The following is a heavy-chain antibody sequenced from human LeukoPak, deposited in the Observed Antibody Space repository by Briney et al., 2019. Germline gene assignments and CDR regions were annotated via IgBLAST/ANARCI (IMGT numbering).Heavy chain of an antibody. CDR2: IYHSGST. D-gene: IGHD1-1*01. CDR3: ARELERRGGLDY. V-gene: IGHV4-38-2*02. CDR1: GYSISSGYY. J-gene: IGHJ4*02. Sequence: SETLSLTCTVSGYSISSGYYWGWIRQPPGKGLEWIGSIYHSGSTYYNPSLKSRVTISVDTSKNQFSLKLSSVTAADTAVYYCARELERRGGLDYWGQGTLVTVSS.